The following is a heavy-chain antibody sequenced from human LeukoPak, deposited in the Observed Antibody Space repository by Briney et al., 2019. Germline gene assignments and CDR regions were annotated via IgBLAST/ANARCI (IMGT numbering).Heavy chain of an antibody. CDR3: ARGKIAILGGSGSYSNYFDY. J-gene: IGHJ4*02. D-gene: IGHD3-10*01. CDR2: INGDGSNI. Sequence: PGGSLRLSCVASGFTFSSYWMHWVRQDPRKGLVWVSRINGDGSNINYADSVRGRFTISRDNSKNTLYLQMNSLRAEDTAVYYCARGKIAILGGSGSYSNYFDYWGQGTLVTVSS. V-gene: IGHV3-74*01. CDR1: GFTFSSYW.